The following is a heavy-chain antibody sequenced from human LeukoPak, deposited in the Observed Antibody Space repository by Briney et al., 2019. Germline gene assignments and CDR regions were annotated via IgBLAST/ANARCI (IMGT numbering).Heavy chain of an antibody. CDR1: GGSFSGYY. J-gene: IGHJ6*03. CDR2: INHSGST. Sequence: SETLSLTCAVYGGSFSGYYWSWIRQPPGKGLEWIGEINHSGSTNYNPSLKSRVTISVDTSKNQFSLKLSSVTAADTAVYYCARLYYHYYKDVWGKGTTVTVSS. CDR3: ARLYYHYYKDV. V-gene: IGHV4-34*01.